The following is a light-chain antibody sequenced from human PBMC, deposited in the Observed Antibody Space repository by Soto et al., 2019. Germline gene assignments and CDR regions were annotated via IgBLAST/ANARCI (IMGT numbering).Light chain of an antibody. CDR3: CPYTTDNSWV. Sequence: QSVLTQPASLSGSPGQSITISCTGTTSDDYVSWYQQSPGKAPKLLIYEVVNRPSEVSDRFSGSKSDSTASLTISGLQADDEAHYYCCPYTTDNSWVFGSGTKVTVL. CDR1: TSDDY. V-gene: IGLV2-14*01. CDR2: EVV. J-gene: IGLJ1*01.